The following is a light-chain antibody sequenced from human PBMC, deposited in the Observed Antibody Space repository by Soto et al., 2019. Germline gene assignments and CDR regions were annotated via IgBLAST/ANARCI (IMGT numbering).Light chain of an antibody. V-gene: IGLV7-46*01. J-gene: IGLJ3*02. CDR1: TGAVTSGHY. CDR3: LLYYSGARPRV. Sequence: QAVVTQEPSLTVSPGGTVTLTCGSSTGAVTSGHYPYWFQQKPGQAPRTLIYDTNNKHSWTPARFSGSLLGGKAALTLSGAQPEDEAEYYCLLYYSGARPRVFGGGTKLTVL. CDR2: DTN.